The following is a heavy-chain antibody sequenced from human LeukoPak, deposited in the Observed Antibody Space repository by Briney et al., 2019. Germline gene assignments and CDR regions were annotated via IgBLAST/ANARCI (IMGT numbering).Heavy chain of an antibody. CDR1: GFTFSSYE. D-gene: IGHD3-16*02. Sequence: GGSLRLPCAASGFTFSSYEMNWVRQAPGKGLEWVSYISSSGSTIYYADSVKGRFTISRDNAKNSLYLQMNSLRAEDTAVYYCARDPGYDYVWGSYRSFDYWGQGTLVTVSS. CDR2: ISSSGSTI. CDR3: ARDPGYDYVWGSYRSFDY. V-gene: IGHV3-48*03. J-gene: IGHJ4*02.